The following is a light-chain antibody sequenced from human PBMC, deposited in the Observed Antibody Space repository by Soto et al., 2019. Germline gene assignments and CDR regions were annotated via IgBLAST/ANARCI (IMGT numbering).Light chain of an antibody. CDR3: ISYAVPTSYV. CDR2: DVD. CDR1: SSNVGGYNF. J-gene: IGLJ1*01. Sequence: QSVLTQPPSVSGSPGQSVTISCTGTSSNVGGYNFVYWYQQHPGKAPKLMIYDVDKRPSGVPDRFSGSKSGNTASLTVSGLHADDDAYYYCISYAVPTSYVFGTGTKLTVL. V-gene: IGLV2-8*01.